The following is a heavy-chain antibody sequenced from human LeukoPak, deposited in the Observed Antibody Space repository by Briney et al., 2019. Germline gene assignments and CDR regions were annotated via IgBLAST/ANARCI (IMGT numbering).Heavy chain of an antibody. D-gene: IGHD3-22*01. CDR1: GFTFTSSA. J-gene: IGHJ4*02. Sequence: ASVKVSCKXSGFTFTSSAMQWVRQARGQRLEWIGWIVVGSGNTNYAQKFQERVTITRDMSTSTAYMELSSLRSEDTAVYYCAADFPDSSGYFGDYWGQGTLVTVSS. V-gene: IGHV1-58*02. CDR3: AADFPDSSGYFGDY. CDR2: IVVGSGNT.